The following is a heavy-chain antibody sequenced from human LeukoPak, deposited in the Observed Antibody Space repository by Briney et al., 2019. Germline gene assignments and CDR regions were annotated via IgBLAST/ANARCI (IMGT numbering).Heavy chain of an antibody. CDR1: GFPFRDNY. V-gene: IGHV3-53*01. CDR2: ISNGGNT. CDR3: ARGGALDI. D-gene: IGHD4/OR15-4a*01. J-gene: IGHJ3*02. Sequence: PGGALRPSWAASGFPFRDNYMTGVRQAPGKGLEGVSLISNGGNTYYEDSVKGRFTISTDISQNMLYLQMNSLRAEDTAVYYCARGGALDIWGQGTMVIVS.